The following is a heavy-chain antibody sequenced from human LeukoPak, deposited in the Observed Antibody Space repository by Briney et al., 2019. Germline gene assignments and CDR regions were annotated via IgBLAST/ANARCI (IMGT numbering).Heavy chain of an antibody. CDR1: GGSISSYY. CDR3: ARGYYGGFYYYYGMDV. Sequence: SETPSLTCTVSGGSISSYYWSLIRQPPGKGLEWIGYIYYSGSTNYNPSLKSRVTISVDTFKNQFSLKLSSVTAADTAVYYCARGYYGGFYYYYGMDVWGQGTTVTVSS. D-gene: IGHD3-3*01. CDR2: IYYSGST. V-gene: IGHV4-59*01. J-gene: IGHJ6*02.